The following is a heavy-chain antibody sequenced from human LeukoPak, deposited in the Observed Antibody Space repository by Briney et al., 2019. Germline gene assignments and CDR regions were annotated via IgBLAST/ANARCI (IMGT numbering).Heavy chain of an antibody. J-gene: IGHJ4*02. V-gene: IGHV1-69*06. Sequence: SVKVSCKASGYRFSSYGISWVRQAPGQGLEWMGGIIPIFGTANYAQKFQGRVTITADKSTSTAYMELSSLRSEDTAVYYCARNIAAAYYFDYWGQGTLVTVSS. CDR2: IIPIFGTA. CDR1: GYRFSSYG. D-gene: IGHD6-25*01. CDR3: ARNIAAAYYFDY.